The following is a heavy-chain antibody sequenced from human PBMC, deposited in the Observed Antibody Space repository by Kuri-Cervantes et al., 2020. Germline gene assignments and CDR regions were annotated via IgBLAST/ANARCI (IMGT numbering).Heavy chain of an antibody. CDR3: ARDRAAAGPRRYFDY. J-gene: IGHJ4*02. CDR1: GITFSSYW. CDR2: IKEDGSEK. D-gene: IGHD6-13*01. V-gene: IGHV3-7*01. Sequence: GGSLRLSCEASGITFSSYWMTWVRQAPGKGLEWVANIKEDGSEKNYLGSVKGRFTISRDNAKNSLYLQMNSLRAEDTAVYYCARDRAAAGPRRYFDYWGQGTLVTVSS.